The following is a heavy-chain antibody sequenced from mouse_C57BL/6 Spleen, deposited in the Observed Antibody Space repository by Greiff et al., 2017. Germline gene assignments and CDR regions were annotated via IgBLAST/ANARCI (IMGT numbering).Heavy chain of an antibody. Sequence: EVQRVESGGDLVKPGGSLKLSCAASGFTFSSYGMSWVRQTPDKRLEWVATISSGGSYTYYPDSVKGRFTISRDNAKNTLYLQMSSLKSEDTAMYYCAREELTGTGAMDYWGQGTSVTVSS. CDR3: AREELTGTGAMDY. V-gene: IGHV5-6*01. CDR2: ISSGGSYT. J-gene: IGHJ4*01. D-gene: IGHD4-1*01. CDR1: GFTFSSYG.